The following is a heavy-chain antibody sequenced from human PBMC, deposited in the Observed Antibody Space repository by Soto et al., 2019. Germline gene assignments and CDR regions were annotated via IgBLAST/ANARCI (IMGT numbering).Heavy chain of an antibody. V-gene: IGHV3-23*01. CDR2: VSIGGST. CDR3: AKRRGAGGHFDC. J-gene: IGHJ4*02. D-gene: IGHD2-15*01. Sequence: DVQLLESGGGLVQPEGSLRLSCAASGFTFSSYAMGWVRQGPGKWLEWVAVVSIGGSTHYADSVRGRFTISRDNSKNTLSLQMNSLTGEDTAIYFCAKRRGAGGHFDCWGQAALVTVSS. CDR1: GFTFSSYA.